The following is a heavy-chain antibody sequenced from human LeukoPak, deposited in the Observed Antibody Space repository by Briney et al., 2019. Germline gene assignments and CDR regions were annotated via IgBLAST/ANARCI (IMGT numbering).Heavy chain of an antibody. CDR2: INHSGST. Sequence: SETLSLTCAVYGGSFSGYYWSWIRQPPGKGLEWIGEINHSGSTNYNPSLKSRVTISVDTSKNQFSLKLSSVTAADTAVYYCARMIVVVITGWFDPWGQGTLVTVSP. CDR1: GGSFSGYY. V-gene: IGHV4-34*01. D-gene: IGHD3-22*01. J-gene: IGHJ5*02. CDR3: ARMIVVVITGWFDP.